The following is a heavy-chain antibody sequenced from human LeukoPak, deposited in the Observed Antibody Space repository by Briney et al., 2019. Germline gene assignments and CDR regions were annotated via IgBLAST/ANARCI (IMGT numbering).Heavy chain of an antibody. Sequence: PGGSLRLSCAASGFTFSNYWMYWVRQAPGKGLEWVSAISGGGGSTYYADSVKGRFTISRDNSKNTLYLQMNSLRAEDTAVYSCARGGTMYYGPGNFDYWGQGTLVTVSS. D-gene: IGHD3-10*01. CDR2: ISGGGGST. CDR1: GFTFSNYW. CDR3: ARGGTMYYGPGNFDY. V-gene: IGHV3-23*01. J-gene: IGHJ4*02.